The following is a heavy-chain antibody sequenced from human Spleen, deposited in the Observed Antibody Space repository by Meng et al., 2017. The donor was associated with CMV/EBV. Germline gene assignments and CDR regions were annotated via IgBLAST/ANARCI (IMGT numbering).Heavy chain of an antibody. D-gene: IGHD1-14*01. CDR1: GFTFSNYA. J-gene: IGHJ4*02. Sequence: GESLKISCAASGFTFSNYAINWVRQAPGKGLEWVSVIYSGGGNTDYADSVKGRFTISRDNSKNTLFLQMKSLRPEDTALYYCAMLRSSGLDYWGQGTLVTVSS. V-gene: IGHV3-23*03. CDR2: IYSGGGNT. CDR3: AMLRSSGLDY.